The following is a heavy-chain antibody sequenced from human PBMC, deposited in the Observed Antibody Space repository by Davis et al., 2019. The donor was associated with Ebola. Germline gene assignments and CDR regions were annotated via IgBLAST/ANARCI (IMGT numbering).Heavy chain of an antibody. Sequence: SETLSLTCAVYGGSFSGYYWSWIRQPPGKGLEWIGEINHSGSTNYNPSLKSRVTISVDTSKNQFSLKLSSVTAADTAVYYCARQGRGYSSSWYTSYYYYYGMDVWGQGTTVTVSS. CDR2: INHSGST. V-gene: IGHV4-34*01. D-gene: IGHD6-13*01. J-gene: IGHJ6*02. CDR1: GGSFSGYY. CDR3: ARQGRGYSSSWYTSYYYYYGMDV.